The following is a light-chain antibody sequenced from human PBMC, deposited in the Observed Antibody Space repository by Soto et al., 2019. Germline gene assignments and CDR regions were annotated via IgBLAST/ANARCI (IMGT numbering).Light chain of an antibody. CDR3: ETWDSNTRV. J-gene: IGLJ2*01. CDR1: SGHSSYI. Sequence: QPVLTQSSSASASLGSSVKLTCTLSSGHSSYIIAWHQQQPGKAPRYLMKLEGSGSYNKGSGVPDRFSGSSSGADRYLTISNLQFEDVADYYCETWDSNTRVFGGGTKVTVL. CDR2: LEGSGSY. V-gene: IGLV4-60*02.